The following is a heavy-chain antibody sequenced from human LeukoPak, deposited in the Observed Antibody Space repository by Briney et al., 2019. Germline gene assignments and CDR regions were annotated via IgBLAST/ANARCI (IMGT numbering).Heavy chain of an antibody. CDR2: IYHSGST. V-gene: IGHV4-38-2*01. Sequence: SETLSLTCAVSGYSIASGYYWAWIRQPPGKGLEWIGNIYHSGSTYYDASLKSRVTISVDTSKNQFSLKLSSVTAADTAVYYCARRYSNYFFDYWGQGTLVTVSS. CDR1: GYSIASGYY. CDR3: ARRYSNYFFDY. J-gene: IGHJ4*02. D-gene: IGHD4-11*01.